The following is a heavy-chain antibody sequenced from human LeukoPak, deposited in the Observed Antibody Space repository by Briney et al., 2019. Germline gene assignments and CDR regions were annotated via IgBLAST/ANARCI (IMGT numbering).Heavy chain of an antibody. CDR3: ARYFFGSGGPRQEFDY. V-gene: IGHV4-31*03. CDR1: GGSIRNNGYY. Sequence: SETLSLTCTVSGGSIRNNGYYWTWIRQISGGGLEWIGNIYHSGRTYYNPSLKSRVSISVDTSKNQFSLKLTSVTAADTAVYYCARYFFGSGGPRQEFDYWGQGTLVAVSS. D-gene: IGHD3-10*01. J-gene: IGHJ4*02. CDR2: IYHSGRT.